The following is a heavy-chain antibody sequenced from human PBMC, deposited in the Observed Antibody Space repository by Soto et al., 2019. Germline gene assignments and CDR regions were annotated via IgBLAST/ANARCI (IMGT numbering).Heavy chain of an antibody. CDR2: IKSKTDGGTT. Sequence: PGGSLRLSCAASGFTFSNAWMSWVRQAPGKGLEWVGRIKSKTDGGTTDYAAPVKGRFTISRDESKNTRYLQMNSLKTEDTAVYYCTTAPDLVFVVAPRRPDAFDIWGPGIMVTL. CDR1: GFTFSNAW. CDR3: TTAPDLVFVVAPRRPDAFDI. J-gene: IGHJ3*02. V-gene: IGHV3-15*01. D-gene: IGHD2-15*01.